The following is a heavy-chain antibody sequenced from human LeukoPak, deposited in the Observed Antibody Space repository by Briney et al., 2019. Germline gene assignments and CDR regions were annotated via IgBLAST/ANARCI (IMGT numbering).Heavy chain of an antibody. CDR1: GYTFTTYD. CDR2: MDAKSGKT. D-gene: IGHD3-10*01. Sequence: ASVKVYCKTSGYTFTTYDINWVRQAPGQRLEWMGGMDAKSGKTAYSQKFLGRVTITRNTSISTAYMEVSSLRSEDTAVYYCARLFYYSSGYDALDIWGQGTKVTVSS. CDR3: ARLFYYSSGYDALDI. J-gene: IGHJ3*02. V-gene: IGHV1-8*01.